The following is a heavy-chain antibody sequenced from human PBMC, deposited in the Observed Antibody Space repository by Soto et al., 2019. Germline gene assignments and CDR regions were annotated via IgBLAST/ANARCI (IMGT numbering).Heavy chain of an antibody. J-gene: IGHJ4*02. Sequence: QIALKESGPTVVKPTQTLTLTCSFSGFSLSTYKVGVGWIRQPPGKALEWLALIYWNDDKRYSASLQSRLTITKXXSXNXXVLTLPSVDPVDTATYFCAHLTMIRRVTSQYYFVSWGQGTLVTVSS. V-gene: IGHV2-5*01. D-gene: IGHD3-10*01. CDR3: AHLTMIRRVTSQYYFVS. CDR2: IYWNDDK. CDR1: GFSLSTYKVG.